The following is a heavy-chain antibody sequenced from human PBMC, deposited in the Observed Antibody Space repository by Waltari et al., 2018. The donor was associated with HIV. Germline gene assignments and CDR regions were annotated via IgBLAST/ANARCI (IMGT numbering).Heavy chain of an antibody. CDR1: GFTISGFY. CDR2: ISGGRSFL. CDR3: ARVNYQYAMDV. Sequence: EVQLVESGGGLVKPGGSQRLSCAASGFTISGFYMTWVRQAPGKGREWVSSISGGRSFLAYADSMKGRFTISRDNAKSSLFLQMNSLRAEDTAVYFCARVNYQYAMDVWGQGTTVTVSS. J-gene: IGHJ6*02. V-gene: IGHV3-21*01.